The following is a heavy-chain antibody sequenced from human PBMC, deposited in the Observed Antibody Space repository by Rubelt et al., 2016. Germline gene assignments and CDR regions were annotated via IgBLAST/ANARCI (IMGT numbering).Heavy chain of an antibody. D-gene: IGHD3-10*01. J-gene: IGHJ4*02. CDR2: IKQDGTEK. CDR1: GFSFSSSW. CDR3: ATDYYVSGSRRH. V-gene: IGHV3-7*04. Sequence: GGSLRLSCAASGFSFSSSWMTWVRQAPGKGLEWVANIKQDGTEKYYVDSVKGRFTISRDNSKNTLYLQMNSLRVEETAVYYCATDYYVSGSRRHWGQGSLVTVSS.